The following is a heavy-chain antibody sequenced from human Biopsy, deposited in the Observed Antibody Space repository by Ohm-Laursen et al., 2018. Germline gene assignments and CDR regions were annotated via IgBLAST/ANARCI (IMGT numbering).Heavy chain of an antibody. CDR2: ISTYNGNT. V-gene: IGHV1-18*01. CDR3: ARGGTLVVVPTAVLHSFDI. J-gene: IGHJ3*02. D-gene: IGHD2-2*01. CDR1: GYLFINYG. Sequence: SVKVSCKASGYLFINYGISWVRQAPGQGPEWLGWISTYNGNTNYAQNLQGRVTMTTDTSTSTAYMELRSLRSDDTAVYYCARGGTLVVVPTAVLHSFDIWGQGTMVTVSS.